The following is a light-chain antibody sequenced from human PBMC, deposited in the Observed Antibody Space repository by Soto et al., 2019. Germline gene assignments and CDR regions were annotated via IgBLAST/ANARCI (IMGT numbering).Light chain of an antibody. V-gene: IGLV1-51*01. CDR2: DVN. CDR3: GTWDSSLSAYV. J-gene: IGLJ1*01. CDR1: NSDVVGYNY. Sequence: QSVLTQPPSASGSPGHSVTISCTGTNSDVVGYNYVSWYQQYPGKAPKLIIYDVNKRPSGIPDRFSGSKSGTSATLGITGLQTGDEADYYCGTWDSSLSAYVFGTGTKVTVL.